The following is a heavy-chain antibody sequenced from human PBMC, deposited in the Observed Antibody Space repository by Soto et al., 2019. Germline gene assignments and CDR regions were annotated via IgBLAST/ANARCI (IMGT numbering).Heavy chain of an antibody. Sequence: SVKVSCKASGGTFSSYAISWVRQAPGQGLEWMGGIIPIFGTANYAQKFQGRVTITADKSTSTAYMELSSLRSEDTAVYYCARDQSHYYDSSGYRHAFDIWGQGTMVTVSS. CDR3: ARDQSHYYDSSGYRHAFDI. V-gene: IGHV1-69*06. D-gene: IGHD3-22*01. J-gene: IGHJ3*02. CDR2: IIPIFGTA. CDR1: GGTFSSYA.